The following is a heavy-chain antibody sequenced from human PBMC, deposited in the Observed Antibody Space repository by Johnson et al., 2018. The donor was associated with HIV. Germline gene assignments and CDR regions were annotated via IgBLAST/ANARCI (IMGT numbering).Heavy chain of an antibody. Sequence: QVQLVESGGGVVQPGRSLRLSCSASGFTFSSYAIHWVRQAPGKGLEWVAVISYDGTNKYYADSVKGRFTISRDNSKNTLYLQMGSLRAEDMAVYYCARAIFGVVMGQNAFDIWGQGTMVTVSS. CDR1: GFTFSSYA. J-gene: IGHJ3*02. D-gene: IGHD3-3*01. CDR2: ISYDGTNK. CDR3: ARAIFGVVMGQNAFDI. V-gene: IGHV3-30*14.